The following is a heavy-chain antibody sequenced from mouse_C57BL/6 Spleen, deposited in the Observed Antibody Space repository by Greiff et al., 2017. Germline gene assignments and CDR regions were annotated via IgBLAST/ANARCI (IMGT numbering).Heavy chain of an antibody. Sequence: EVQLVESGGGLVQPGGSMKLSCVASGFTFSNYWMNWVRQSPEKGLEWVAQIRLKSDNYATPYAESVKGRFTISRDDSKSSGYLQMNNLRAEDTGIYYCTVRFAAYWGQGTLVTVSA. V-gene: IGHV6-3*01. CDR1: GFTFSNYW. CDR3: TVRFAAY. J-gene: IGHJ3*01. CDR2: IRLKSDNYAT.